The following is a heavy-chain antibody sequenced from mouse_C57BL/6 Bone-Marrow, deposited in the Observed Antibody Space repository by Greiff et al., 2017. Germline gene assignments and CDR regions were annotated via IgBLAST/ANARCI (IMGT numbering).Heavy chain of an antibody. Sequence: EVKLVESGGGLVQPGESLKLSCESNEYEFPSHDMSWVRKTPEKRLELVAAINSDGGSTYYPDTMERRFIISRDNTKKPRYLQMSSLRSEYTALYYSARRSSPNWYFDVWGTGTTVTVSS. J-gene: IGHJ1*03. V-gene: IGHV5-2*01. CDR1: EYEFPSHD. CDR3: ARRSSPNWYFDV. CDR2: INSDGGST.